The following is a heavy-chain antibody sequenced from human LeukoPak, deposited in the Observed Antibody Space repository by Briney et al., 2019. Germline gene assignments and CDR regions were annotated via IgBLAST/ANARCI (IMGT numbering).Heavy chain of an antibody. CDR3: ARVPYGSGSYYAAANYYGMDV. J-gene: IGHJ6*02. Sequence: SQTLSLTCTVSGGSLSSGDYYWSWIRQPPGRGLEWIGYIYYSGTTYYNPSLKSRVNISVDTSKNQFSLKLSSVTAADTAVYYCARVPYGSGSYYAAANYYGMDVWGQGTTVTVSS. V-gene: IGHV4-30-4*01. CDR1: GGSLSSGDYY. D-gene: IGHD3-10*01. CDR2: IYYSGTT.